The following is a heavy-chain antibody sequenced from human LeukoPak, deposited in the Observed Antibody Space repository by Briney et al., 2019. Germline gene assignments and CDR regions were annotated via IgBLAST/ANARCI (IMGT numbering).Heavy chain of an antibody. CDR3: ASFGAVVDY. D-gene: IGHD3-10*01. CDR1: GRSISSYY. J-gene: IGHJ4*02. V-gene: IGHV4-59*01. CDR2: IYYSGST. Sequence: SETLSLTCTVSGRSISSYYWSWIRQPPGKGLEWIGYIYYSGSTNYNPSLKSRVTISVDTSKNQFSLKLSSVTAADTAVYYCASFGAVVDYWGQGTLVTVSS.